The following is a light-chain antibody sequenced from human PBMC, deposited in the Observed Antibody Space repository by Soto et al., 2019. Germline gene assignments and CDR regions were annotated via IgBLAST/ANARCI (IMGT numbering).Light chain of an antibody. CDR1: HSVSSN. CDR3: QQYQNLWT. V-gene: IGKV3-15*01. CDR2: RAS. Sequence: ERVMTQSPATLSVSPGERATLSCRASHSVSSNLAWYQQKPGQAPRLLIYRASARATGIPARFSGSGSGTEFTLTIGSLQSEDSAVYYCQQYQNLWTFGQGTKVDIK. J-gene: IGKJ1*01.